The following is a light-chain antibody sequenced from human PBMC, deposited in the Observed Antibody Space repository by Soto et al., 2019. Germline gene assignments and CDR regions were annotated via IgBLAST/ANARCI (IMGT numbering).Light chain of an antibody. CDR1: SSNIGAGYD. V-gene: IGLV1-40*01. CDR3: QSYDSSLSYVV. J-gene: IGLJ2*01. CDR2: GNS. Sequence: QSVLTQPPSVSGAPGQRVTISCTGSSSNIGAGYDVHWYQQLPGTAPKLLIYGNSNRPSGVPDRFSGSKSGTSTSLAITGLQAEDEADYYWQSYDSSLSYVVFGGGTKLTVL.